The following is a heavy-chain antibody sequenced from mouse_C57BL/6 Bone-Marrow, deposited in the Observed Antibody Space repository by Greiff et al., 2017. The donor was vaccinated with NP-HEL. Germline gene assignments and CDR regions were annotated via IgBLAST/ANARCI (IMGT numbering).Heavy chain of an antibody. J-gene: IGHJ3*01. Sequence: EVQLQQSGPVLVKPGPSVKISCKASGFTFTDYYMHWVKQSPGKSLEWIGLVYPYNGGTSYNQKFKGKATLTVDTSSSTAYMELNSLTSEDSAVYYGARCRIYDGYYNSWCAYWGQGTLVTVSA. V-gene: IGHV1-36*01. D-gene: IGHD2-3*01. CDR3: ARCRIYDGYYNSWCAY. CDR1: GFTFTDYY. CDR2: VYPYNGGT.